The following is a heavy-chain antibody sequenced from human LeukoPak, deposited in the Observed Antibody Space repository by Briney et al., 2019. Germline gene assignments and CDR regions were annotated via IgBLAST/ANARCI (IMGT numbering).Heavy chain of an antibody. CDR2: IYSSGST. D-gene: IGHD1-26*01. CDR1: GFTVSSNY. Sequence: GGSLGLSCAASGFTVSSNYMSWVRQAPGKGLEWVSIIYSSGSTFYADSVKGRFTISRDNSKNTLYLQMNSLRAEDTAVYYCARGGSYLSAFDIWGQGTMVTVSS. V-gene: IGHV3-53*01. CDR3: ARGGSYLSAFDI. J-gene: IGHJ3*02.